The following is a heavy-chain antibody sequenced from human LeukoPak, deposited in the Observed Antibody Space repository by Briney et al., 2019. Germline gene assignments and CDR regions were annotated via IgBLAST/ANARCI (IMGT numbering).Heavy chain of an antibody. V-gene: IGHV3-23*01. CDR1: GLTLSRYA. CDR3: VRKFYFYMDV. Sequence: GGSLRLSCGASGLTLSRYAVNWVRQAPGRGLEWVSYISPTGDRTLNAEPVKGRFSVSRDNSKNMVYLQMDGLSAEDTATYFRVRKFYFYMDVWGKGTTVTVSS. J-gene: IGHJ6*03. CDR2: ISPTGDRT.